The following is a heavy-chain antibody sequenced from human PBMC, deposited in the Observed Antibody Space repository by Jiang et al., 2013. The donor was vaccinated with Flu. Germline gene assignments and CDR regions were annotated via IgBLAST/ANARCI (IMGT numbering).Heavy chain of an antibody. CDR3: ARDGPTSDYGDYYTDY. Sequence: VKPSETLSLTCTVSGGSVSSGSFYWSWIRQPPGKGLEWIGFIHNSGLTNYNPSLKSRVTISVDTSKNQFSLQLSSVTAADTAIYYCARDGPTSDYGDYYTDYWGQGSLVTVSS. J-gene: IGHJ4*02. D-gene: IGHD4-17*01. V-gene: IGHV4-61*01. CDR2: IHNSGLT. CDR1: GGSVSSGSFY.